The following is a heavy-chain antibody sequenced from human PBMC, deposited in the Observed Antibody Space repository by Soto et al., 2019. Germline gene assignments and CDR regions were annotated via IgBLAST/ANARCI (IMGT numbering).Heavy chain of an antibody. D-gene: IGHD6-19*01. J-gene: IGHJ4*02. V-gene: IGHV3-23*01. Sequence: GVLRLSCAASGFTFSSYAMSWVRQAPGKGLEWVSAISGSGGSTYYADSVKGRFTISRDNSKNTLYLQMNSLRAEDTAVYYCAQADRIAVAGTAYWGQGTLVTVSS. CDR2: ISGSGGST. CDR1: GFTFSSYA. CDR3: AQADRIAVAGTAY.